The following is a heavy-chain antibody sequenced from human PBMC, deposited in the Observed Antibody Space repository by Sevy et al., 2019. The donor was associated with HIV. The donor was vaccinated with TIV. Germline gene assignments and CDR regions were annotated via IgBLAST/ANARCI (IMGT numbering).Heavy chain of an antibody. J-gene: IGHJ3*02. Sequence: GGSLRLSCAASGFTFSSYAMSWVRQAPGKGLEWVSAISGSGGSTYYADSVKGRFTISRDNSKNTLYLQMNSLRAEDTAVYFCAKDAGMATVGGEGAFDIRGQGTMVTVSS. CDR2: ISGSGGST. D-gene: IGHD4-4*01. V-gene: IGHV3-23*01. CDR1: GFTFSSYA. CDR3: AKDAGMATVGGEGAFDI.